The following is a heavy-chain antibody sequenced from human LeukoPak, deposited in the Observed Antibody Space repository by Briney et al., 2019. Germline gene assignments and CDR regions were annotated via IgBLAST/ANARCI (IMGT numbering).Heavy chain of an antibody. CDR3: ARGRVVVAATPDDY. V-gene: IGHV1-2*02. CDR2: INPNSGGT. CDR1: GYTFTGYY. J-gene: IGHJ4*02. D-gene: IGHD2-15*01. Sequence: ASVKVSCKASGYTFTGYYMHWVRQAPGQGLEWMGWINPNSGGTNYAQKFQGRVTMTRDTSISTAYMELSRLRSDDTAVYYCARGRVVVAATPDDYWGQGTLVTASS.